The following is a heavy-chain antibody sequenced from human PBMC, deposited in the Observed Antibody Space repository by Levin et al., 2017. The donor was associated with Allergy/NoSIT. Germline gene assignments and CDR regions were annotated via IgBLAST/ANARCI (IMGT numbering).Heavy chain of an antibody. CDR1: GGSVSSGTYY. J-gene: IGHJ6*02. CDR2: IHYSGST. V-gene: IGHV4-61*01. D-gene: IGHD3-16*01. CDR3: ARDLRVAEDRGGYYYYAMDV. Sequence: PSETLSLTCTVSGGSVSSGTYYWNWIRQSPGMGLEWIGHIHYSGSTNYNPSLKSRVTISVDTSKKQFSLKLTSVTTADTAIYYCARDLRVAEDRGGYYYYAMDVWGQGTTVTVSS.